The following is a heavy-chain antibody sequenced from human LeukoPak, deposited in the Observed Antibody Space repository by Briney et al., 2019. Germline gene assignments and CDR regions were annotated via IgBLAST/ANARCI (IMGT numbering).Heavy chain of an antibody. CDR1: GFTFSGYS. Sequence: AGRSLRLSCAASGFTFSGYSMNWVRQAPGKGLEWVSYISRRSTTTYYTDPVKGRFTISRDNAKKSLFLQMNSLRAEDTAVYYGARGGSGYSAYDFDYWGQGILVTVSS. D-gene: IGHD5-12*01. V-gene: IGHV3-48*01. CDR2: ISRRSTTT. J-gene: IGHJ4*02. CDR3: ARGGSGYSAYDFDY.